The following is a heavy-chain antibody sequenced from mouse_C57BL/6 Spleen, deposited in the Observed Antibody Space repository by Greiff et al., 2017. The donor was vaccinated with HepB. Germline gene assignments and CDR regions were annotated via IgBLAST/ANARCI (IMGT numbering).Heavy chain of an antibody. CDR1: GYTFTDYE. V-gene: IGHV1-15*01. CDR3: TRGGLRYNLYWYFDV. Sequence: VQLQQSGAELVRPGASVTLSCKASGYTFTDYEMHWVKQTPVHGLEWIGAIDPETGGTAYNQKFKGKAILTADKSSSTAYMELRSLTSEDSAVYYCTRGGLRYNLYWYFDVWGTGTTVTVSS. J-gene: IGHJ1*03. D-gene: IGHD1-1*01. CDR2: IDPETGGT.